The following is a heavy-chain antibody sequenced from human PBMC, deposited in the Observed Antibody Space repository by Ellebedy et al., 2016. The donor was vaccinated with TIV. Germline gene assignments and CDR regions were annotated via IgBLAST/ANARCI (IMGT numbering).Heavy chain of an antibody. D-gene: IGHD3-22*01. J-gene: IGHJ4*02. Sequence: GSLRLSCTVSGGSISSYYWSWIRQPPGKGLEWIGYIYYSGSTRYNPSLKSRVTMSVDTSKNQFSLKLSSVTAADTAVYYCARATTYYYDSSGYSDYWGQGTLVTVSS. V-gene: IGHV4-59*01. CDR2: IYYSGST. CDR3: ARATTYYYDSSGYSDY. CDR1: GGSISSYY.